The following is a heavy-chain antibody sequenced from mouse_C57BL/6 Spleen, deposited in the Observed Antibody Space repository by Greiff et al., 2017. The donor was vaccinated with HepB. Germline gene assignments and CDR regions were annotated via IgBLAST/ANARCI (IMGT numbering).Heavy chain of an antibody. Sequence: QVTLKESGPELVKPGASVKISCKASGYAFSSSWMNWVKQRPGKGLEWIGRIYPGDGDTNYNGKFKGKATLTADKSSSTAYMQLSSLTSEDSAVYFCARKGAYYSNYYAMDYWGQGTSVTVSS. J-gene: IGHJ4*01. V-gene: IGHV1-82*01. D-gene: IGHD2-5*01. CDR2: IYPGDGDT. CDR3: ARKGAYYSNYYAMDY. CDR1: GYAFSSSW.